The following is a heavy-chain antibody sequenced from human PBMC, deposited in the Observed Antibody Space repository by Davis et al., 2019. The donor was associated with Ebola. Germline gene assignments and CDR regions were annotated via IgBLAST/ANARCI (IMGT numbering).Heavy chain of an antibody. CDR1: GGSFSGYY. V-gene: IGHV4-34*01. D-gene: IGHD3-9*01. J-gene: IGHJ6*02. Sequence: MPSETLSLTCAVYGGSFSGYYWSWIRQPPGKGLEWIGEINHSGSTNYNPSLKSRVTISVDTSKNQFSLKLSSVTAADTAVYYCAFTYFDWLTYYYYGMDVWGQGTTVTVSS. CDR3: AFTYFDWLTYYYYGMDV. CDR2: INHSGST.